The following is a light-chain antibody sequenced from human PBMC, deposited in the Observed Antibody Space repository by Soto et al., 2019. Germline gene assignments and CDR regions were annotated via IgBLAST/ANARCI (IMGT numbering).Light chain of an antibody. CDR1: HGISSW. V-gene: IGKV1-12*01. CDR2: AAS. Sequence: DIQMTQSPSSVASSVGDRVISTCRASHGISSWLAWYQHQPGTAPKLLIYAASTLQSGVPSRFSGSGSGTDFTLTINNLQPEDFATYYCQQAVTFPLTFGGGTKVEIK. J-gene: IGKJ4*01. CDR3: QQAVTFPLT.